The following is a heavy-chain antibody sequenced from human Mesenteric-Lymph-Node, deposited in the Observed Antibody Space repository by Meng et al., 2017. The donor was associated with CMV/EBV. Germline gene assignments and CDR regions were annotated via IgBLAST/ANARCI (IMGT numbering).Heavy chain of an antibody. CDR2: ITTSGGST. D-gene: IGHD6-13*01. J-gene: IGHJ4*02. Sequence: GGSLRLSCVASGFTFSSHAMSWVRQAPGKGLEWVSGITTSGGSTYYADSVKGRFIISRDNSKNTLYLQMESLRAEDTAVYYCAKDFEQPAFDYFDYWGQGTLVTVSS. CDR1: GFTFSSHA. V-gene: IGHV3-23*01. CDR3: AKDFEQPAFDYFDY.